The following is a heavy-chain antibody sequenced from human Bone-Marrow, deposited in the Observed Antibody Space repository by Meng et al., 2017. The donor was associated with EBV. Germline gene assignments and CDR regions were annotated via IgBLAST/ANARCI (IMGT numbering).Heavy chain of an antibody. J-gene: IGHJ4*02. Sequence: QGQLQESGPRLAMPSGTRSLTCVVSGGSIRSSNWWRWVRQPPGKGLEWIGEIFYGGSTNYNPSLESRVTISVDKSKNQFSLKLSSVTAADTAVYYCAAGFRELVRSRDYWGQGTLVTVSS. V-gene: IGHV4-4*02. CDR1: GGSIRSSNW. D-gene: IGHD3-10*01. CDR2: IFYGGST. CDR3: AAGFRELVRSRDY.